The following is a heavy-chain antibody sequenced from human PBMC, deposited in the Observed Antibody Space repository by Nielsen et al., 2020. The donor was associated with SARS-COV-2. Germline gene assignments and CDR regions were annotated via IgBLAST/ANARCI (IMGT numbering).Heavy chain of an antibody. CDR1: DYSFTGFY. CDR2: VNTNSGGT. CDR3: ARGPIELATTWRFDP. Sequence: ASVKVSCKASDYSFTGFYIHWVRQAPGQGLEWMGRVNTNSGGTNFAQRFQDRISMTRDTSTRTAYMELTSLRSDDTAVYYCARGPIELATTWRFDPWGQGSLLIVSS. J-gene: IGHJ5*02. V-gene: IGHV1-2*06. D-gene: IGHD1-1*01.